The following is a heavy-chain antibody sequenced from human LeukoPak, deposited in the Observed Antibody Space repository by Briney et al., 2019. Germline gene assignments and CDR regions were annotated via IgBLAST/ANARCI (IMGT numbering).Heavy chain of an antibody. V-gene: IGHV3-53*01. CDR2: IYSGGST. Sequence: QAGRSLRLSCAASGFTFSSYGMHWVRQAPGKGLEWVSVIYSGGSTYYADSVKGRFTISRDNSKNTLYLQMNSLRAEDTAVYYCARDVVYGSGWYNWFDPWGQGTLVTVSS. D-gene: IGHD6-19*01. J-gene: IGHJ5*02. CDR3: ARDVVYGSGWYNWFDP. CDR1: GFTFSSYG.